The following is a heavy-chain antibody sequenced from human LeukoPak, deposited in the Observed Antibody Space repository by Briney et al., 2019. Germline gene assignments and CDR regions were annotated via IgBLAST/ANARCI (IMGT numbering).Heavy chain of an antibody. CDR1: GGTFSSYA. CDR2: IIPIFGTA. D-gene: IGHD3-22*01. J-gene: IGHJ4*02. CDR3: ARDVVGDSSGYYDY. V-gene: IGHV1-69*13. Sequence: SVKDSCKASGGTFSSYAISWVRQAPGQGLEWMGGIIPIFGTANYAQKFQGRVTITADESTSTAYMELSSLRSEDTAVYYCARDVVGDSSGYYDYWGQGTLVTVSS.